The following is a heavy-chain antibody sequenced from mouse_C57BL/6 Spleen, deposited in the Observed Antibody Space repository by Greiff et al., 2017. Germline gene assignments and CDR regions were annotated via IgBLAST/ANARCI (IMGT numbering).Heavy chain of an antibody. J-gene: IGHJ1*03. D-gene: IGHD2-3*01. CDR3: ARRWLLPYWYFDV. CDR1: GYTFTSYW. V-gene: IGHV1-50*01. Sequence: QVQLQQPGAELVKPGASVKLSCKASGYTFTSYWMQWVKQRPGQGLEWIGEIDPSDSYTNYNQKFKGKATLTVDTSSSTAYMQLSSLTSEASAVYYCARRWLLPYWYFDVWGTGTTVTVSS. CDR2: IDPSDSYT.